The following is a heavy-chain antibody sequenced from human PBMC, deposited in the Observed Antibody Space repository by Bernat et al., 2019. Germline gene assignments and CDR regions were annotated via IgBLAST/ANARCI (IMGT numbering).Heavy chain of an antibody. D-gene: IGHD7-27*01. CDR2: INPNSGGT. CDR3: AGGLTGADY. CDR1: GYTFSGYY. V-gene: IGHV1-2*06. J-gene: IGHJ4*02. Sequence: QVQLVQSGAEVKKPGASVKVSCKASGYTFSGYYMHWVRQAPGQGLEWMGRINPNSGGTTYAQSFQSSVTMTRDTSISTAYMALSRLRSDDTAVYYCAGGLTGADYLGQGTLVTVSS.